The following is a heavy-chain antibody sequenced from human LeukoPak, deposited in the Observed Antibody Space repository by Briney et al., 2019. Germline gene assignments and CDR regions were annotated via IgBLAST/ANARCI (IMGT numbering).Heavy chain of an antibody. D-gene: IGHD3-16*01. CDR2: ISSSGSTI. CDR3: ARDVRGDDMITFVRASDY. V-gene: IGHV3-11*04. CDR1: GFTFSDYY. J-gene: IGHJ4*02. Sequence: GGSLRLSCAASGFTFSDYYMSWIRQAPGKGLEWVSYISSSGSTIYYADSVKGRFTISRDNAKNSLYLQMNSLRAEDTAVYYCARDVRGDDMITFVRASDYWGQGTLVTVSS.